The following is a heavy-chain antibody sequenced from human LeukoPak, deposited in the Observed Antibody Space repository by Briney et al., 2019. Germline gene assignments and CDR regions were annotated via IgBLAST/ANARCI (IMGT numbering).Heavy chain of an antibody. CDR1: GGSISSYY. CDR2: IYTSGST. V-gene: IGHV4-4*07. D-gene: IGHD3-22*01. CDR3: ARGRSITMIVVVPSNDY. Sequence: SETLSLTCTVSGGSISSYYWSWIRQPAGKGLEWIGRIYTSGSTNYNPSLKSRVTMSVDTSKNQFSLKLSSVTAADTAVYYCARGRSITMIVVVPSNDYWGQGTLVTVSS. J-gene: IGHJ4*02.